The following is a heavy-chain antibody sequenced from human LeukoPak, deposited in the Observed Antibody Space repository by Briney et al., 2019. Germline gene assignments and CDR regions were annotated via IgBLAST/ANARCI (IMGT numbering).Heavy chain of an antibody. D-gene: IGHD3-10*01. CDR1: GFSVRSYG. CDR3: AKRGVVVRVILVGFHKEANYFDS. CDR2: ISGGGGGT. Sequence: PGWALRLSCAASGFSVRSYGMHWVRQAPGKGLEWVAGISGGGGGTNYADSVKGRFTVSRDNPKNTLYLQMHSLRAEDTAVYFCAKRGVVVRVILVGFHKEANYFDSWGQGALVTVSS. J-gene: IGHJ4*02. V-gene: IGHV3-23*01.